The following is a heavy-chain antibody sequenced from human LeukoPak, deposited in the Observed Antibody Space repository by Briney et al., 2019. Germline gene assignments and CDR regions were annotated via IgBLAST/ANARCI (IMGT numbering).Heavy chain of an antibody. D-gene: IGHD3-22*01. Sequence: GGSLRLCCAASVFTFSSYWMSSVRQAPGKGLEWVANIKQDGSEKYYVDSVKGRFTISRDNAKNSLYLQMNSLRAEDTAVYYCARLRVVVITENFDYWGQGTLVTVSS. J-gene: IGHJ4*02. CDR2: IKQDGSEK. V-gene: IGHV3-7*01. CDR3: ARLRVVVITENFDY. CDR1: VFTFSSYW.